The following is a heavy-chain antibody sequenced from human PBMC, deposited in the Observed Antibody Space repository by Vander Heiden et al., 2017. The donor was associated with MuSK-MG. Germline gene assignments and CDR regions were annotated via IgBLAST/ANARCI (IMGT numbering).Heavy chain of an antibody. J-gene: IGHJ6*02. Sequence: EVQLVESGGGLVRPGGSLRLFCAASGFTFSSYAMNWVRQAPGKGLEWVSYISGGSTSIYYADSLKGRFTISRDNAKNSLYLQMIGLRAEDTAVYYCARSYVLEGYYYGMDVWGQGTTVTVSS. CDR1: GFTFSSYA. CDR2: ISGGSTSI. V-gene: IGHV3-48*01. CDR3: ARSYVLEGYYYGMDV. D-gene: IGHD3-3*01.